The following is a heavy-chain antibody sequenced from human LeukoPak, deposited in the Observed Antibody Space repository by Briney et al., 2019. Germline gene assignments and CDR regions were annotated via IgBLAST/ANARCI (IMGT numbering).Heavy chain of an antibody. J-gene: IGHJ4*02. D-gene: IGHD2-21*02. CDR2: ISGSGGRT. CDR1: GFTFSSYG. Sequence: GGSLRLSCAASGFTFSSYGMSWVRQAPGKGLEWVSGISGSGGRTYFADSVKGRFTISRDNSKNTLYLQMNSLRAEDTAVYYCAKNAHCGGDCYIAKFFDYWGQGTLVTVSS. V-gene: IGHV3-23*01. CDR3: AKNAHCGGDCYIAKFFDY.